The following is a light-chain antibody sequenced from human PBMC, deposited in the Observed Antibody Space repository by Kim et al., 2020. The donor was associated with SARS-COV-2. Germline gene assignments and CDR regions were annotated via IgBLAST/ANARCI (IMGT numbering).Light chain of an antibody. CDR3: SSYKSSSTLYV. CDR2: DVR. CDR1: SSDVGGYNY. J-gene: IGLJ1*01. V-gene: IGLV2-14*03. Sequence: QSTSIACTGTSSDVGGYNYVSWYQQHPGKAPNLMIYDVRNRPSGVSNRFSGSKSGNTASLTISGLQAEDEADYYCSSYKSSSTLYVFGTGTKVTVL.